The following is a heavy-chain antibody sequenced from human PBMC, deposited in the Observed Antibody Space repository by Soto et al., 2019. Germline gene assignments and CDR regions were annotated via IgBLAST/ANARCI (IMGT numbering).Heavy chain of an antibody. V-gene: IGHV3-11*01. CDR1: GFTFSDYY. CDR2: ISSSGSTI. CDR3: ARVTSLSVYGDYKLSHNYMDV. D-gene: IGHD4-17*01. J-gene: IGHJ6*03. Sequence: GESLKISCAASGFTFSDYYMSWIRQAPGKGLEWVSYISSSGSTIYYADSVKGRFTISRDNAKNSLYLQMNSLRAEDTAVYYCARVTSLSVYGDYKLSHNYMDVWGKGTTVTVSS.